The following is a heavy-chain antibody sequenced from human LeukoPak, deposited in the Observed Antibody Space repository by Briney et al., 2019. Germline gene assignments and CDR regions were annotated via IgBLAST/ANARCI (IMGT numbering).Heavy chain of an antibody. V-gene: IGHV3-21*04. J-gene: IGHJ3*02. CDR3: AKLGSIFGYAFDI. D-gene: IGHD3-3*01. CDR1: GFTFSSYS. Sequence: GGSLRLSCAASGFTFSSYSMNWVRQAPGKGLEWVSSISSSSSYIYYADSVKGRFTISRDNSKNTLYLQMNTLRAEDTAVYYCAKLGSIFGYAFDIWGQGTMVTVSS. CDR2: ISSSSSYI.